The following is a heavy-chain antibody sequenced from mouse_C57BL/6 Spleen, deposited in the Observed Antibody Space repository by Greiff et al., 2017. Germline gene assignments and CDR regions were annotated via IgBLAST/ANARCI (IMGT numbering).Heavy chain of an antibody. CDR2: IYPGDGDT. J-gene: IGHJ4*01. V-gene: IGHV1-80*01. CDR1: GYAFSSYW. CDR3: ARYGDYRAMDY. D-gene: IGHD2-4*01. Sequence: QVQLQQSGAELVKPGASVTISCKASGYAFSSYWMNWVKQRPGKGLEWIGQIYPGDGDTNYNGKFKGKATLTADKSSSTAYMQLSSLTSEDSAVYFCARYGDYRAMDYWGQGTSVTVSS.